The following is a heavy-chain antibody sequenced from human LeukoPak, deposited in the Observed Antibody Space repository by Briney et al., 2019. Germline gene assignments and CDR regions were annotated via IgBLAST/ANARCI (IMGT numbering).Heavy chain of an antibody. CDR3: ARAEDQGRYFDWLPGFDP. CDR2: ILPIFGTA. V-gene: IGHV1-69*13. D-gene: IGHD3-9*01. Sequence: SLKVSCKASGCTFSSYVINWVRQAPGQGLEWMGGILPIFGTAIYAQHFQGRLTITADESTNSAYMELNRLRSDDTAVYYCARAEDQGRYFDWLPGFDPWGQGTLVTVSS. J-gene: IGHJ5*02. CDR1: GCTFSSYV.